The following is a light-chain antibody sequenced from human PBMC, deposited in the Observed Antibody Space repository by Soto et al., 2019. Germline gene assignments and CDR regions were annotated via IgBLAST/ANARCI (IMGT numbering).Light chain of an antibody. J-gene: IGLJ1*01. CDR2: SDD. V-gene: IGLV1-44*01. CDR3: AAWDDSLNGVYV. CDR1: RSNIGSNN. Sequence: QSVLTQPPSASGTPGQRVTISCSGSRSNIGSNNVYWYQQLPGTAPRLLIYSDDKRPSGVPDRFSGSKSGTSASLAISGLQSEEEAEDYCAAWDDSLNGVYVFGPGTKVTVL.